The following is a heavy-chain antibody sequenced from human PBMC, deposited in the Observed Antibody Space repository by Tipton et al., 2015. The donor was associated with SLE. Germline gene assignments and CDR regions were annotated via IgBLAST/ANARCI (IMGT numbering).Heavy chain of an antibody. V-gene: IGHV4-59*11. Sequence: TLSLTCTVSGGSISSHYWSWIRQPLGKGLEWIGYIYYSGSTNYNPSLKSRVTISVDTSKNQFSLKLSSVTAADTAVYYCARDRGSPSAVDYWGQGTLVTVSS. CDR1: GGSISSHY. D-gene: IGHD6-13*01. CDR3: ARDRGSPSAVDY. CDR2: IYYSGST. J-gene: IGHJ4*02.